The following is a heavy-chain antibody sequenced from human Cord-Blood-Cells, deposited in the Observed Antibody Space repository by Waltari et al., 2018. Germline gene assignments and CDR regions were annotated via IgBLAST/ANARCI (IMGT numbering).Heavy chain of an antibody. CDR2: IYYSGST. Sequence: QVQLQESGPGLVKPSETLSLTCTVSGGSISSYYWSWIRQPPGKGLEWIGYIYYSGSTNYNPSLNSRVTISVDTSKNQFSLKLSSVTAAAAAVYYCARSLPGSSWHPYYYYGMDVWGQGTTVTVSS. CDR3: ARSLPGSSWHPYYYYGMDV. CDR1: GGSISSYY. J-gene: IGHJ6*02. V-gene: IGHV4-59*08. D-gene: IGHD6-13*01.